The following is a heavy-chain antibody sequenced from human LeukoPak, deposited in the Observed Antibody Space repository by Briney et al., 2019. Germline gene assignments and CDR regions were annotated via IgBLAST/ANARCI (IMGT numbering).Heavy chain of an antibody. CDR1: GGTFSSYA. CDR3: ARTATNYDILTGHIDYFDY. CDR2: ISAYNGNT. D-gene: IGHD3-9*01. J-gene: IGHJ4*02. Sequence: ASVKVSCKASGGTFSSYAISRVRQAPGQGLEWMGWISAYNGNTNYAQKLQGRVTMTTDTSTSTAYMELRSLRSDDTAVYYCARTATNYDILTGHIDYFDYWGQGTLVTVSS. V-gene: IGHV1-18*01.